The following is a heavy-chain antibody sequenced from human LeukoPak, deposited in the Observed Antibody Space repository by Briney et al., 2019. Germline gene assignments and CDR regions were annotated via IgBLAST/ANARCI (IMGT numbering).Heavy chain of an antibody. CDR2: IYYSGST. V-gene: IGHV4-61*05. J-gene: IGHJ6*02. CDR1: GGSISSSSYY. D-gene: IGHD4-17*01. Sequence: PSETLSLTCTVSGGSISSSSYYWGWIRQPPGKGLEWIGYIYYSGSTNYNPSLKSRVTISVDTSKNQFSLKLSSVTAADTAVYYCARSDYYNYYYYYGMDVWGQGTTVTVSS. CDR3: ARSDYYNYYYYYGMDV.